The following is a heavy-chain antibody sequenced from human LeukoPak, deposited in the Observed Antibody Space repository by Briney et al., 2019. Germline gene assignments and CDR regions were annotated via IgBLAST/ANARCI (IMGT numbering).Heavy chain of an antibody. CDR3: ARGIFAGDYVGCYFDS. CDR2: IYYSGST. V-gene: IGHV4-30-4*01. D-gene: IGHD4-17*01. Sequence: TPSETLSLTCSVSGGSISGDDYYWSWIRQSPGRGLEWIGYIYYSGSTYYNPSLKSRVTISLDTAKNQFSLRLSSVTAADTAVYYCARGIFAGDYVGCYFDSWGQGTLVTVSS. CDR1: GGSISGDDYY. J-gene: IGHJ4*02.